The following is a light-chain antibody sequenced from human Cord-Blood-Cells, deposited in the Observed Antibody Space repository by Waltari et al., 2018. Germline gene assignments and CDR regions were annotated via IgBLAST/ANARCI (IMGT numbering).Light chain of an antibody. V-gene: IGKV1-NL1*01. Sequence: DIQMTQSSSSLSASVGDRVTITCRATQGISKSLAWYQQKPWNAPKPLLYAASRLDSGVPSRFSGSGSGTDYTLTISSLQPEDFATYYCQQYYSTPYTFGQGTKLEIK. CDR2: AAS. J-gene: IGKJ2*01. CDR1: QGISKS. CDR3: QQYYSTPYT.